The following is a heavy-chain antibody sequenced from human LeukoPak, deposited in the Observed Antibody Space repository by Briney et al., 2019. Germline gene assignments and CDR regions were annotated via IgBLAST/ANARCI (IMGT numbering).Heavy chain of an antibody. CDR1: GFTFSSYA. V-gene: IGHV3-23*01. D-gene: IGHD1-26*01. Sequence: GGSLRLPCAASGFTFSSYAMSWVRQAPGKGLEWVSAISGSGGSTYYADSVKGRFTISRDNSKNTLYLQMNSLRAEDTAVYYCAKDESGSYWVGAFDIWGQGTMVTVSS. CDR2: ISGSGGST. J-gene: IGHJ3*02. CDR3: AKDESGSYWVGAFDI.